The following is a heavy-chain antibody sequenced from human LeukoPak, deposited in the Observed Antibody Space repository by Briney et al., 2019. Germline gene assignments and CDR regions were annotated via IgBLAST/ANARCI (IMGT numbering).Heavy chain of an antibody. CDR1: GFTFSSYG. CDR2: IWYDGSNK. D-gene: IGHD1-7*01. CDR3: AKDLNTQWNYYLVDY. Sequence: GGSLRLSCAASGFTFSSYGMHWVRQAPGKGLEWVAVIWYDGSNKYYADSVKGRFTISRDNSKNTLSLQMNSLRAADTAVYYCAKDLNTQWNYYLVDYWGQGTLVTVS. J-gene: IGHJ4*02. V-gene: IGHV3-33*06.